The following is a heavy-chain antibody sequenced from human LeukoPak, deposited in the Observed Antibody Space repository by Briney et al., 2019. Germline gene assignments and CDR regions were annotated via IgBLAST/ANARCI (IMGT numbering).Heavy chain of an antibody. D-gene: IGHD1-14*01. V-gene: IGHV4-34*01. CDR3: ARGRWPGRSPLDY. Sequence: PSETLSLTCAVYGGSFSGYYWSWIRQPPGKGLEWIGEINHSGSTNYNPSLKSRVTISVDTSKNQFSLKLSSVTAADTAVYYCARGRWPGRSPLDYWGQGTLVTVSS. CDR2: INHSGST. CDR1: GGSFSGYY. J-gene: IGHJ4*02.